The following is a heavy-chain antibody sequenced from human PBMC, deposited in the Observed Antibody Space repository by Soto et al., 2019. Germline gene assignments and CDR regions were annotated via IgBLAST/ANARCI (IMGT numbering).Heavy chain of an antibody. CDR1: GYTFTSYG. Sequence: GASVKVSCKASGYTFTSYGISWVRQAPGQGLEWMGWISAYNGNTNYTQKLQGRVTMTTDTSTSTAYMELRSPRSDDTAVYYCAREPVDYYDSSGPFGYWGQGTLVTVSS. V-gene: IGHV1-18*01. J-gene: IGHJ4*02. CDR2: ISAYNGNT. CDR3: AREPVDYYDSSGPFGY. D-gene: IGHD3-22*01.